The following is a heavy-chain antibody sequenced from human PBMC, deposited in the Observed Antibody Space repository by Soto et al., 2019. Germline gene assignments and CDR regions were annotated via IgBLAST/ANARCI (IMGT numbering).Heavy chain of an antibody. CDR3: ASRKSSPYFDY. V-gene: IGHV4-59*08. Sequence: PSETLSLTCTVSGGSISSYYWSWIRQPPGKGLEWIGYIYYSGSTNYTPSLKSRVTISVDTSKNQFSLKLSSVTAADTAVYYCASRKSSPYFDYWGQGTLVTVSS. CDR2: IYYSGST. CDR1: GGSISSYY. D-gene: IGHD3-10*01. J-gene: IGHJ4*02.